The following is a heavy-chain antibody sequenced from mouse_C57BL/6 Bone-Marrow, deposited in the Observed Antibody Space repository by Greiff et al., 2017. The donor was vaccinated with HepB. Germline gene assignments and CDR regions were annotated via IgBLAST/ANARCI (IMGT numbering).Heavy chain of an antibody. CDR3: ARKFLRGAMDY. D-gene: IGHD1-1*01. Sequence: VQLQQPGAELVKPGASVKLSCKASGYTFTSYWMHWVKQRPGQGLEWIGMIHPNSGSTNYNEKFKSKATLTVDKSSSTAYMQLSSLTSEDSAVYYCARKFLRGAMDYWGQGTSVTVSS. CDR1: GYTFTSYW. CDR2: IHPNSGST. J-gene: IGHJ4*01. V-gene: IGHV1-64*01.